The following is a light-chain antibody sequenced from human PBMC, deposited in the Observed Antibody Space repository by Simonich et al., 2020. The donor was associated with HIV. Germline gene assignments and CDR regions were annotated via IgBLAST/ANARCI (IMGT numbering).Light chain of an antibody. Sequence: QSALTQPASVSGSPGQSITISCTGTSSDVGSYNLVSWYQQHPGKVPKLMIYDVSNRPSGVSNRFSGSKSGNTASLTISGLQAEDEGDYYCSSYTSSSTVVFGGGTKLTVL. CDR1: SSDVGSYNL. J-gene: IGLJ2*01. CDR2: DVS. V-gene: IGLV2-14*02. CDR3: SSYTSSSTVV.